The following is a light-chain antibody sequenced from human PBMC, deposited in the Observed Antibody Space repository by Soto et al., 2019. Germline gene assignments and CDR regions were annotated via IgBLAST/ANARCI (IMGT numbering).Light chain of an antibody. J-gene: IGLJ2*01. Sequence: QSALTQPASVSGSPGQSITISRTGTSSDVGSYNLVSWYQQHPGKAPKLMIYEGSKRPSGVSNRFSGSKSGNTASLTISGIQAEDEADYYCCSYAGSSTLFGGGTKLTVL. CDR1: SSDVGSYNL. V-gene: IGLV2-23*01. CDR3: CSYAGSSTL. CDR2: EGS.